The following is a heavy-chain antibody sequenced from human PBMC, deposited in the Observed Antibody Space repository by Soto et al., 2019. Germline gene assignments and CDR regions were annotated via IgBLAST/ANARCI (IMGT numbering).Heavy chain of an antibody. Sequence: ASVKVSCKASGYTFTSYGISWVRQAPGQGLEWMGWISAYNGNTNYAQKLQGRVTMTTDTSTSTAYMELRSLRSDDTAVYYCARVRGLWFGELLLESNYWGQGTLVTVSS. CDR1: GYTFTSYG. CDR2: ISAYNGNT. D-gene: IGHD3-10*01. CDR3: ARVRGLWFGELLLESNY. V-gene: IGHV1-18*01. J-gene: IGHJ4*02.